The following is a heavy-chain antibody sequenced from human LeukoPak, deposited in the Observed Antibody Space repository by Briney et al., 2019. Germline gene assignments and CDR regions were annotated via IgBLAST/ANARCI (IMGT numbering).Heavy chain of an antibody. CDR3: AKDTRDDHHSDY. Sequence: HPGGPLRLSCAVSGFTFSAYGMHWVREAPGKGLEWVAIISYDGINKYYPDSVKGRFTISRDNYKNTLYLQMNSLRAEDTAVYYCAKDTRDDHHSDYWGQGTLVTVSS. D-gene: IGHD1-14*01. J-gene: IGHJ4*02. CDR1: GFTFSAYG. V-gene: IGHV3-30*18. CDR2: ISYDGINK.